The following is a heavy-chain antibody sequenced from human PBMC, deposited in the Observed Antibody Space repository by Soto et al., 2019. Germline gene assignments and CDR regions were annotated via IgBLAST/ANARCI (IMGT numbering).Heavy chain of an antibody. V-gene: IGHV4-4*02. CDR1: GDSISGTNW. J-gene: IGHJ3*02. CDR2: IYHTGST. D-gene: IGHD6-13*01. Sequence: PSETLSLTCTVSGDSISGTNWWSWVRQPPGKGLEWIGEIYHTGSTNYNPSLKSSVTISVDKSKNQFSLKLSSVSAADTAVYYCARLPALGSNSYGGTFDIWGRGTLVTVSS. CDR3: ARLPALGSNSYGGTFDI.